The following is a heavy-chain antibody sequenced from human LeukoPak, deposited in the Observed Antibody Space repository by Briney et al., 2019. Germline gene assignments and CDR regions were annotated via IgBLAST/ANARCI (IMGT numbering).Heavy chain of an antibody. CDR1: GGSISSYY. CDR3: AREYYDILTGYPIGAFDI. Sequence: SETLSLTCTVSGGSISSYYWSWIRQPPGKGLEWIGYIYYSGSTNYNPSLKSRVTISVDTSKNQFFLKLSSVTAADTAVYYCAREYYDILTGYPIGAFDIWGQGTMVTVSS. CDR2: IYYSGST. V-gene: IGHV4-59*01. D-gene: IGHD3-9*01. J-gene: IGHJ3*02.